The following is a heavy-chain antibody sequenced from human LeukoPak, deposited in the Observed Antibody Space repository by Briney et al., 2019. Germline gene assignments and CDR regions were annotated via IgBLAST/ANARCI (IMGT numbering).Heavy chain of an antibody. J-gene: IGHJ5*02. CDR1: GGSISSHY. CDR2: IYYSGDS. Sequence: SETLSLTCTVSGGSISSHYWSWIRQPPGKGLEWIGYIYYSGDSYYNPSLKSRVTMSVDTSKNQFSLKLTSVTAADAAEYYCARSTAALATLWFDPWGQGTLVTVSS. D-gene: IGHD2/OR15-2a*01. V-gene: IGHV4-59*08. CDR3: ARSTAALATLWFDP.